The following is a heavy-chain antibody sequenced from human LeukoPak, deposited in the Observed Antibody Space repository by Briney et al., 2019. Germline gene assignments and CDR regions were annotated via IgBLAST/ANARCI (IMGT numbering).Heavy chain of an antibody. CDR2: IYYSGRI. J-gene: IGHJ4*02. V-gene: IGHV4-59*01. CDR3: ARGNWYLDY. Sequence: SETLSLTCTVSGGSISSYYWSWIRQPPGRGLEWIGYIYYSGRINYNPSLKSRVTISVDTCKNQFSLKVSSVTAADTAVYYCARGNWYLDYWGQGTLVTVSS. CDR1: GGSISSYY. D-gene: IGHD1-1*01.